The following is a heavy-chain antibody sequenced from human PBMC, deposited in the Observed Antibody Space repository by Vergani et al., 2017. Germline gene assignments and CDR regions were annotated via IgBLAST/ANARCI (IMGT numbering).Heavy chain of an antibody. Sequence: EVQLVESGGGLVKPGGSLRLSCAASGFTFSSYSMNWVRQAPGKGLEWVSVIYSGGSTYYADSVKGRFTISRDNSKNTLYLQMNSLRAEDTAVYCCASIIAAAGIYAFDIWGQGTMVTVSS. J-gene: IGHJ3*02. CDR3: ASIIAAAGIYAFDI. V-gene: IGHV3-66*01. CDR1: GFTFSSYS. D-gene: IGHD6-13*01. CDR2: IYSGGST.